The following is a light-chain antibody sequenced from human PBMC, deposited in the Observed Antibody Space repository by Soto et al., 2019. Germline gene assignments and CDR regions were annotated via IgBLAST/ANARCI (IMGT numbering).Light chain of an antibody. CDR2: EGS. CDR3: CSFAGSNTFV. CDR1: SSDVGSYNL. Sequence: QSVLTQPASVSGSPGQSITLSCTGTSSDVGSYNLVSWYQQHPGKAPKLMIYEGSKRPSGVSNRFSGSKSGNTASLTISGLRAEDEADYYCCSFAGSNTFVFGTGTTLTVL. V-gene: IGLV2-23*03. J-gene: IGLJ1*01.